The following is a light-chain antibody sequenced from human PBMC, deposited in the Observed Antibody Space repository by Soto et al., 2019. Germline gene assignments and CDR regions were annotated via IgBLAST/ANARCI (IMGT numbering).Light chain of an antibody. CDR3: QKYNSAPQT. Sequence: DIQMTQSPSSLSASVGDRVTITCRASQGISNYLAWYQQKPGKVPMLLIYAASTLQSGVPSRFSGSGSGTDFTPTISSLQPEDVATYYCQKYNSAPQTFGQGTKVDIK. CDR2: AAS. V-gene: IGKV1-27*01. J-gene: IGKJ1*01. CDR1: QGISNY.